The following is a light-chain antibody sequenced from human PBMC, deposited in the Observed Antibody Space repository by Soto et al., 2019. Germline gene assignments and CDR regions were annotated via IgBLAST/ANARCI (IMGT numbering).Light chain of an antibody. J-gene: IGKJ1*01. CDR2: AAS. Sequence: EIVLTQSPGTLSLSPGDRATLSCTASQSGFSTYLAWFQLRPGQAPRLLLYAASIRATGIPDRFSGSGSGTDFSLTISRLEPEDFAVYYCHQYGNSPWTLGQGPKVEIK. V-gene: IGKV3-20*01. CDR3: HQYGNSPWT. CDR1: QSGFSTY.